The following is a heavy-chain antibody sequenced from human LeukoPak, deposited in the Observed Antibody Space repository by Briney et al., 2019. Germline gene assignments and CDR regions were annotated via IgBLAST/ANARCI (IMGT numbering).Heavy chain of an antibody. Sequence: ASVKVSCKASGYTFTSYYMHWVRQAPGQGLEWMGIINPSGGSTSYAQKFQGRVTMTRDTSTGTVYMELSSLRSEDTAVYYCARGGNWNDEPYYYGMDVWGQGTTVTVSS. D-gene: IGHD1-1*01. CDR3: ARGGNWNDEPYYYGMDV. CDR1: GYTFTSYY. CDR2: INPSGGST. V-gene: IGHV1-46*01. J-gene: IGHJ6*02.